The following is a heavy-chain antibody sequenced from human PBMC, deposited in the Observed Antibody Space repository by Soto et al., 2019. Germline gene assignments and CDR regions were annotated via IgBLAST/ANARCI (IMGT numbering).Heavy chain of an antibody. CDR1: GWSISSYY. CDR2: IYYRANT. CDR3: ARDLWGYCGTDCYPLDV. D-gene: IGHD2-21*02. Sequence: SETLSLTCTVSGWSISSYYWSWIRQPPGKGLEWIGYIYYRANTDYNPSLKSRVTISLDTSKNQFSLKLNSVTAADTAVYYCARDLWGYCGTDCYPLDVWGQGTTVTVSS. V-gene: IGHV4-59*01. J-gene: IGHJ6*02.